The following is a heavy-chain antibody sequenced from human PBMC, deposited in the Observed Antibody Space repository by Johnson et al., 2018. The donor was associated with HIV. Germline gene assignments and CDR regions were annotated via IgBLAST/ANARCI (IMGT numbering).Heavy chain of an antibody. Sequence: MQLVESGGGLVQPGGSLRLSCAASGFTFSDYYMSWIRQAPGKGLEWVGRIKSKTDGGTTDHAAPVKGRFSISRDDSKNTLYLQMNSLKTEDTAVYYCATGFGPAFEMWGQGTMVTVSS. CDR3: ATGFGPAFEM. V-gene: IGHV3-15*01. CDR1: GFTFSDYY. CDR2: IKSKTDGGTT. J-gene: IGHJ3*02. D-gene: IGHD3-16*01.